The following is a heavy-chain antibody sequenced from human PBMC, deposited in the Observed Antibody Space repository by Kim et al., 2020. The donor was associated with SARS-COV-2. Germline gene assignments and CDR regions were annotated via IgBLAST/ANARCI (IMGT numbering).Heavy chain of an antibody. J-gene: IGHJ4*02. D-gene: IGHD3-22*01. Sequence: YADCGKGRFTISRDNAKNTVYLQMNRLRAEDTAVYYCARDSSGFYSGYFDSWGQGTLVTFSS. CDR3: ARDSSGFYSGYFDS. V-gene: IGHV3-74*01.